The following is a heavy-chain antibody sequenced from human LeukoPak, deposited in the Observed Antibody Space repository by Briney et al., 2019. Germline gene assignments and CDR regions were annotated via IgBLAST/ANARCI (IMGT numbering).Heavy chain of an antibody. Sequence: ASVKVSCKASGYTFTGYYMHWVRQAPGQGLEWMGWINPNSGGTNYAQKFQGRVTMTRDTSIGTAYMELSRPRSDDTAVYYCARKAGPTVTSDTKLDPWGQGTLVTVSS. CDR1: GYTFTGYY. CDR3: ARKAGPTVTSDTKLDP. D-gene: IGHD4-17*01. CDR2: INPNSGGT. V-gene: IGHV1-2*02. J-gene: IGHJ5*02.